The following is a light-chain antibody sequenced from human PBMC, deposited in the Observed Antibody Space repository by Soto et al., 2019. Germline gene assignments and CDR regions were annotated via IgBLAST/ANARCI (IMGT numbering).Light chain of an antibody. J-gene: IGLJ3*02. CDR1: SSDVGAYNL. Sequence: QSALTQPASVAGSPEQSITISCTGTSSDVGAYNLVSWYQQHPGKAPRLIIYEGSKRPSGISHRFSGSKSDNSASLSISGLRADYEAHYTCCSYAGSRTFVFGGGTKLTVL. CDR2: EGS. CDR3: CSYAGSRTFV. V-gene: IGLV2-23*01.